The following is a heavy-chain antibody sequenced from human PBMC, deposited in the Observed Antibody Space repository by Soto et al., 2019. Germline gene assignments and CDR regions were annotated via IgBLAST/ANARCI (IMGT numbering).Heavy chain of an antibody. Sequence: GGSLRLSCAGSGLTLRNDWLSWVRQAPGKGKEGVANINQDGRERYYVDSVGGRFTISRDNVENSLYLQLNSLRPEDTAVYYCAVYGYGVSAAVYWGQGTLVTVSS. J-gene: IGHJ4*02. V-gene: IGHV3-7*03. CDR3: AVYGYGVSAAVY. D-gene: IGHD4-17*01. CDR1: GLTLRNDW. CDR2: INQDGRER.